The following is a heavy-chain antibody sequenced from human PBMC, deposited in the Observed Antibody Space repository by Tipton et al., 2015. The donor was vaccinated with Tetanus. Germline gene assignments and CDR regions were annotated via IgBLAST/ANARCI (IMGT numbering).Heavy chain of an antibody. CDR1: GYSFNIYW. J-gene: IGHJ2*01. D-gene: IGHD7-27*01. V-gene: IGHV5-51*01. CDR3: SRGLGPYTGDQIWHFDL. CDR2: IYPGDSDT. Sequence: QSGPEVKKPGESLKISCQGSGYSFNIYWIAWVRQMPGKGLEWMGIIYPGDSDTRYSPSFQGQATIPADKSISTAYLQWSRLQASDTAMYYCSRGLGPYTGDQIWHFDLWGRGTLVTVSS.